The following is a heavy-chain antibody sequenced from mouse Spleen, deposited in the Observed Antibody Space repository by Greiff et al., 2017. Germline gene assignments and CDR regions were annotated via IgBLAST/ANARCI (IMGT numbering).Heavy chain of an antibody. CDR1: GFTFSSYG. CDR2: ISSGGSYT. Sequence: EVQLQESGGDLVKPGGSLKLSCAASGFTFSSYGMSWVRQTPDKRLEWVATISSGGSYTYYPDSVKGRFTISRDNAKNTLYLQMSSLKSEDTAMYYCASSGSNWYFDVWGTGTTVTVSS. V-gene: IGHV5-6*01. CDR3: ASSGSNWYFDV. J-gene: IGHJ1*03. D-gene: IGHD3-2*02.